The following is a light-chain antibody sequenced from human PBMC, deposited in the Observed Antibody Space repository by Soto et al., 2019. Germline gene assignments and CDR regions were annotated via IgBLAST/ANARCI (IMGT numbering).Light chain of an antibody. J-gene: IGKJ1*01. CDR1: QSVSNW. CDR2: DAS. CDR3: QQYQSYST. V-gene: IGKV1-5*01. Sequence: DIQMTQSPSTLSASVGDRVTITCRASQSVSNWLAWYQQKPGKAPKLLIYDASRLQVGVPSRFSGSGSGTQFTLTISSLQPDDFATYYCQQYQSYSTFGQGTKVEIK.